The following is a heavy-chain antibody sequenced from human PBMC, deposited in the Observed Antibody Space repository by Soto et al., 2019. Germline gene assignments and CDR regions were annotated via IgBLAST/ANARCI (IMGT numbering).Heavy chain of an antibody. Sequence: ASVKVSCKASGYTFTSYDINWVRQATGQGLEWIGWMNPNSGNTGYAQKFQGRVTMTRNTSISTAYMDLSSLRSEDTAVYYCARGAYDYIWGGYRTNGQYFFDYWGQGTLVTVSS. CDR1: GYTFTSYD. CDR3: ARGAYDYIWGGYRTNGQYFFDY. CDR2: MNPNSGNT. J-gene: IGHJ4*02. V-gene: IGHV1-8*01. D-gene: IGHD3-16*02.